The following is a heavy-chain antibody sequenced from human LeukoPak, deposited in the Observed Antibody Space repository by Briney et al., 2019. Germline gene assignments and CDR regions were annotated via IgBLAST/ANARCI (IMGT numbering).Heavy chain of an antibody. Sequence: GGSLRLSCAASGFTFSSYAMSWVRQAPGKGLEWVSAISGSGGSTYYADSVKGRFTISRDNSKNTLYLQMNSLRAEDTAVYYCARGTRTTLGSFWFDPWGQGTLVTVSS. CDR1: GFTFSSYA. V-gene: IGHV3-23*01. D-gene: IGHD4-11*01. CDR2: ISGSGGST. CDR3: ARGTRTTLGSFWFDP. J-gene: IGHJ5*02.